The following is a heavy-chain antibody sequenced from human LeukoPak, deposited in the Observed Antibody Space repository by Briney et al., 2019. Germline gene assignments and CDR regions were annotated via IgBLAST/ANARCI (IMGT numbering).Heavy chain of an antibody. J-gene: IGHJ4*02. CDR3: ARDLIARRFSGHTRPSSMALDY. Sequence: ASVTVSCKASGYTLNDYYIHWVRQAPGQGREWMGWINPNSGGTKFPQTFQDRVTMTWDTSISTAYMEFSGLTSDDTAVYFCARDLIARRFSGHTRPSSMALDYWGQGTLVTVSS. D-gene: IGHD2/OR15-2a*01. CDR2: INPNSGGT. V-gene: IGHV1-2*02. CDR1: GYTLNDYY.